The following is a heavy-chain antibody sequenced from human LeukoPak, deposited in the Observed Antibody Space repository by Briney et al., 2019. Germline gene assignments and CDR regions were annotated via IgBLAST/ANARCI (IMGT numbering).Heavy chain of an antibody. CDR3: AKRGGSTSRCYYSSCLEPVAPDY. D-gene: IGHD2-2*01. CDR2: ISGSGGYT. Sequence: QPGGSLRLSCAASGFTFSSYAMGWVRQAPGKGLEWVSAISGSGGYTYYADSVKGRFTISRDNSKNTLYLQMNSLRAEDTAVYYCAKRGGSTSRCYYSSCLEPVAPDYWGQGTLVTVSS. J-gene: IGHJ4*02. CDR1: GFTFSSYA. V-gene: IGHV3-23*01.